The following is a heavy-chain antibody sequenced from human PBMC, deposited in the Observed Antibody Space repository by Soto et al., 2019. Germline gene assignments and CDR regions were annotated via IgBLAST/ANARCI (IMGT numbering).Heavy chain of an antibody. CDR3: AKAEVAATPYYFDY. D-gene: IGHD2-15*01. V-gene: IGHV3-9*01. CDR2: ISWNSGSI. Sequence: GGSLRLSCAASGFTFDDYAMHWVRQAPGKGLEWVSGISWNSGSIGYADSVKGRFTISRDNAKNSLYLQMNSLRAEDTALYYCAKAEVAATPYYFDYWGQGTLVTVSS. CDR1: GFTFDDYA. J-gene: IGHJ4*02.